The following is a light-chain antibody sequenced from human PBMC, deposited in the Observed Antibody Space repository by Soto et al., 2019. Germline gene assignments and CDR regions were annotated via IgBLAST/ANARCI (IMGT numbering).Light chain of an antibody. CDR3: CSYAGSYPFV. CDR2: DVD. V-gene: IGLV2-11*01. J-gene: IGLJ1*01. Sequence: QALLTQPRSVSGSPGQSVTISCTGTSSYVGGYNYVSWYQHHPGKTPKLMIYDVDKRPSGVPGRFSGSKSGNTASLTISGLQAEDEADYYCCSYAGSYPFVFGTGTKVTVL. CDR1: SSYVGGYNY.